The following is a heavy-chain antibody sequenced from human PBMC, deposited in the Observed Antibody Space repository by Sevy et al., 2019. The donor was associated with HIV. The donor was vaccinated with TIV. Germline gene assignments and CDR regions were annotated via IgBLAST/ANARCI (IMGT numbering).Heavy chain of an antibody. CDR1: GFTFSSYS. CDR3: ARALGGSSIDY. CDR2: ISSSSSYI. Sequence: GGSLRLSCAASGFTFSSYSMNWVRQAPGKGLEWVSSISSSSSYIYYADSAKGRFTISRDNAKNSLYLQMNSLRAEDTAVYYCARALGGSSIDYWGQGTLVTVSS. V-gene: IGHV3-21*01. J-gene: IGHJ4*02. D-gene: IGHD1-26*01.